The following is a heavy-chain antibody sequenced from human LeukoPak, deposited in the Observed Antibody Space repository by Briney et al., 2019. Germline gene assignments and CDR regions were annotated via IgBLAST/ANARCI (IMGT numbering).Heavy chain of an antibody. CDR2: IIHNGGS. D-gene: IGHD6-13*01. J-gene: IGHJ3*02. Sequence: SETLSLTCDVYGDSFSGYYWTWIRQTPGKGLEWIGEIIHNGGSSVNPSLESRVTISVDTSKNRFSLKLSSVTAADTAVYYCAAPHIAAAGRRDAFDIWGQGTMVTVSS. CDR1: GDSFSGYY. CDR3: AAPHIAAAGRRDAFDI. V-gene: IGHV4-34*12.